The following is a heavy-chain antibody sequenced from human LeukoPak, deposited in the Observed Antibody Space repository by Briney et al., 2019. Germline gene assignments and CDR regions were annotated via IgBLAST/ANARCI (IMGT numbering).Heavy chain of an antibody. CDR2: IYYSGST. D-gene: IGHD6-13*01. Sequence: SETLSLTCTVSGASIRNYYWSWFRQSPGKGLEWIGYIYYSGSTNYNPSLESRVAMSVDTSKNQFSLRLSSVTAADTAIYYCARRYSSSWYVGFFDPWGQGTLVTVSS. CDR3: ARRYSSSWYVGFFDP. CDR1: GASIRNYY. V-gene: IGHV4-59*08. J-gene: IGHJ5*02.